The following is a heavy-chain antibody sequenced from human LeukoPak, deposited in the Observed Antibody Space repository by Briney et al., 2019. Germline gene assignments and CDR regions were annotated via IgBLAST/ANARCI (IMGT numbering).Heavy chain of an antibody. J-gene: IGHJ6*02. CDR2: ISGSGGST. Sequence: GGSLRLPCAASGFTFSSYAMSWVRQAPGKGLEWVSAISGSGGSTYYADSVKGRFTISRDNSKNTLYLQMNSLRAEDTAVYYCARSGSSSSSYYGMDVWGQGTTVTVSS. V-gene: IGHV3-23*01. D-gene: IGHD6-6*01. CDR3: ARSGSSSSSYYGMDV. CDR1: GFTFSSYA.